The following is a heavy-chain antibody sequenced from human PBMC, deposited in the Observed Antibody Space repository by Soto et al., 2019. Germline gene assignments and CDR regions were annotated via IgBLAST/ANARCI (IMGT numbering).Heavy chain of an antibody. CDR1: GYTFTSYD. V-gene: IGHV1-8*01. D-gene: IGHD4-4*01. Sequence: QVQLVQSGAEVKKPGASVKVSCKASGYTFTSYDINWVRQATGQGLEWMGWMNPNSGNTGYAQKFQGRVTMTRYTSISTAYMELSSLRSEDTAVYYCARELYSNYGRWFDPWGQGTLVTVSS. CDR3: ARELYSNYGRWFDP. CDR2: MNPNSGNT. J-gene: IGHJ5*02.